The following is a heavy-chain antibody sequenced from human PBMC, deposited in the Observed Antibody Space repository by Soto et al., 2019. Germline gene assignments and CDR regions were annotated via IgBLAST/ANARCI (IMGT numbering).Heavy chain of an antibody. CDR3: ARNHYYDSSGYYFDY. CDR1: GFSFTSSA. V-gene: IGHV1-58*01. Sequence: SVKVSCKASGFSFTSSAVQWVRQARGQRLEWIGWIVVGSGNTNYAQKFQERVTITRDMSTSTAYMELSSLRSEDTAVYYCARNHYYDSSGYYFDYWGQGTLVTVSS. J-gene: IGHJ4*02. D-gene: IGHD3-22*01. CDR2: IVVGSGNT.